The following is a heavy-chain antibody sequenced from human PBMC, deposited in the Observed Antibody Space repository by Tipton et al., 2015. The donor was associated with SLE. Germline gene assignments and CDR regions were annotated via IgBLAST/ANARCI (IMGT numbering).Heavy chain of an antibody. V-gene: IGHV3-21*03. CDR3: TRGEFWSGYPDY. Sequence: SLRLSCAASGFTFSTYAMNWVRPAPGKGLEWVSTISSSSSYIYSADSLKGRFTISRDNANNSLYLHMDSLRAEDTAVYYCTRGEFWSGYPDYWGQGTLVTVSS. CDR1: GFTFSTYA. CDR2: ISSSSSYI. J-gene: IGHJ4*02. D-gene: IGHD3-3*01.